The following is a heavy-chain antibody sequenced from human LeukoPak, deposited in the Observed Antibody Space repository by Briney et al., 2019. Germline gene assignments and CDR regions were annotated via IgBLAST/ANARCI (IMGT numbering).Heavy chain of an antibody. D-gene: IGHD3-3*01. CDR3: ARSLEAITHFDY. V-gene: IGHV1-18*01. CDR2: IRAYNGNT. J-gene: IGHJ4*02. CDR1: GYTFTSYG. Sequence: ASVKVSCKASGYTFTSYGISWVRQAPGQGLEWMGWIRAYNGNTNYAQKLQGRVTMTTDTSTSTAYMELRSLRSDDTAVYYCARSLEAITHFDYWGQGTLVTVSS.